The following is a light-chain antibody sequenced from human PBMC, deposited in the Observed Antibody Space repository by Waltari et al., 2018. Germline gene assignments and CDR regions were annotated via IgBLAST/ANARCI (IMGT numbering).Light chain of an antibody. CDR1: RSVSIY. J-gene: IGKJ4*01. V-gene: IGKV1-39*01. CDR2: ATS. CDR3: LQTTQFPLT. Sequence: DIQMTQASSSLSASVGDRVNITCRASRSVSIYLNWYQQKPGKAPNLLIYATSALQTGVPSRFSGSGSGTDFTLKISRVEAEDVGVYYCLQTTQFPLTFGGGTKVEIK.